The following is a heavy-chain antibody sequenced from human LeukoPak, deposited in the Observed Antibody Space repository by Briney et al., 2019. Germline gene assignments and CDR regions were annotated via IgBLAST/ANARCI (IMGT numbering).Heavy chain of an antibody. V-gene: IGHV3-48*03. J-gene: IGHJ5*02. CDR2: ISSSGSTI. CDR1: GFTFSSYE. Sequence: GGSLRLSCAASGFTFSSYEMNWVRQAPGKGLEWISYISSSGSTIHYADSVKGRFTISRDNAKNSLYLQMNSLRAEDTAVYYCSILTGYDPFDWFDPWGQGTLVTVSS. D-gene: IGHD3-9*01. CDR3: SILTGYDPFDWFDP.